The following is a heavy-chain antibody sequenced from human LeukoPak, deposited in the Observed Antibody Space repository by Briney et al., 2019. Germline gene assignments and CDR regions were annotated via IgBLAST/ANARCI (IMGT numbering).Heavy chain of an antibody. V-gene: IGHV3-30*04. J-gene: IGHJ4*02. CDR2: ISYDGRNK. D-gene: IGHD6-13*01. CDR3: ARDQGSSSYLDY. Sequence: PRRSLRLSCAAFGFTFSSYAGQWGRQARGKGLEWVVVISYDGRNKYYADCVKGRFTNSRDNSKNTLYLQMNSLRAEDTAVYYCARDQGSSSYLDYWGQGTLVTVSS. CDR1: GFTFSSYA.